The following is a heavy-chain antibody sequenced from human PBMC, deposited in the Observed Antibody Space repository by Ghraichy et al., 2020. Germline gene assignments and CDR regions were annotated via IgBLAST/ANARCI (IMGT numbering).Heavy chain of an antibody. D-gene: IGHD2-15*01. Sequence: SETLSLTCSVAGGSITISTYYWGWIRQLPGKGLEWIGSIFYTGSTSYNPSLKSRVTISVDTSKNQFSLKVNSVTAADTAVYYCARGYCSGGSCPTHWFDPWGQGTLVTVSS. CDR1: GGSITISTYY. J-gene: IGHJ5*02. CDR3: ARGYCSGGSCPTHWFDP. V-gene: IGHV4-39*01. CDR2: IFYTGST.